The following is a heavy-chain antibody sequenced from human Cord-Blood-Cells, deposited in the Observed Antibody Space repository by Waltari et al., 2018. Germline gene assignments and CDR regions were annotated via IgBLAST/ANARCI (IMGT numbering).Heavy chain of an antibody. D-gene: IGHD2-15*01. Sequence: QVQLQQSGPGLVKPSQTLSLPCAISGDSVSSNSAAWNWIRQSPSRGLEWLGRTYYRSKWYNEYAVSVKSRRTISPATSKNQFSLQLNSVTPEDTAVYYCARDMSNTLYCSGGSCYSAMGYWGQGTLVTVSS. CDR1: GDSVSSNSAA. J-gene: IGHJ4*02. CDR3: ARDMSNTLYCSGGSCYSAMGY. V-gene: IGHV6-1*01. CDR2: TYYRSKWYN.